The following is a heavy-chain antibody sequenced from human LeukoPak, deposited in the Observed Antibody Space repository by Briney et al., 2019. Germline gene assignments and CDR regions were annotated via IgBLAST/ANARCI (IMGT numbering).Heavy chain of an antibody. Sequence: ASVKVSCKASGYTFSNYAINWVRQAPGQGLEWMGGIIPILPTPSYAEKFQGRVTITTDESTSTAHMELSGLRSEDTAVYYCTRGSDSYYYYSMDVWGRGTTVIVSS. J-gene: IGHJ6*03. CDR3: TRGSDSYYYYSMDV. CDR1: GYTFSNYA. CDR2: IIPILPTP. V-gene: IGHV1-69*05.